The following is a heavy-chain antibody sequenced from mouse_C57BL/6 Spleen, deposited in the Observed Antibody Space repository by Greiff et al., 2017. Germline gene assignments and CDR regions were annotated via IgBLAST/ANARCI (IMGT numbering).Heavy chain of an antibody. CDR2: ISDGGSYT. J-gene: IGHJ2*01. CDR1: GFTFSSYA. Sequence: QLQQSGGGLVKPGGSLKLSCAASGFTFSSYAMSWVRQTPEKRLEWVATISDGGSYTYYPDNVKGRFTISRDNAKNNLYLQMSHLKSEDTAMYYCARDRPKLFDYWGQGTTLTVSS. CDR3: ARDRPKLFDY. V-gene: IGHV5-4*01.